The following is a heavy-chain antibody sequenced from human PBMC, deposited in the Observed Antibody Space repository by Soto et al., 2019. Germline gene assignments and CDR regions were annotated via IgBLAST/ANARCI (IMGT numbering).Heavy chain of an antibody. J-gene: IGHJ3*02. Sequence: LRLSCAASGFTVSSNYMNWVRQPPGKGLEWVSIIYSGSSSYYADSVKGRFTISRDNSKNTLYLQMNSLRAEDTAVYYCAREGDAFDIWGQGTMVTVSS. V-gene: IGHV3-53*01. CDR2: IYSGSSS. CDR1: GFTVSSNY. CDR3: AREGDAFDI.